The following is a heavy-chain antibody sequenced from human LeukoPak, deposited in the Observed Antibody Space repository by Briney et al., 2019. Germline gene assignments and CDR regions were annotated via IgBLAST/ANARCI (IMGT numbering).Heavy chain of an antibody. V-gene: IGHV3-21*01. CDR3: ARDWGVDIVATIRAFDI. J-gene: IGHJ3*02. CDR1: GFTFSSYS. Sequence: PGGSLRLSCAASGFTFSSYSMNWVRQAPGKGLEWVSSISSSSSYIYYADSVKGRFTISRDNAKNSLYLQMNSLRAEDTAVYYCARDWGVDIVATIRAFDIWGQGTMVTVSS. D-gene: IGHD5-12*01. CDR2: ISSSSSYI.